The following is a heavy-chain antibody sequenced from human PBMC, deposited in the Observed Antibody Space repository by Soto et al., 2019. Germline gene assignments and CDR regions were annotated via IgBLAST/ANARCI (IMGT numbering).Heavy chain of an antibody. D-gene: IGHD2-2*01. CDR3: ARRYCISTSCHYYGMDV. V-gene: IGHV1-69*12. CDR2: IIPMFGTA. J-gene: IGHJ6*02. Sequence: QVQLVQSGAEVKKPGSSVKVSCKASGGTFSTCSISWVRQAPGQGLEWMGGIIPMFGTAHYAQKFQGRVTITADESTSTAYMELSSLRSEDTAVYYCARRYCISTSCHYYGMDVWGQGTTVTVSS. CDR1: GGTFSTCS.